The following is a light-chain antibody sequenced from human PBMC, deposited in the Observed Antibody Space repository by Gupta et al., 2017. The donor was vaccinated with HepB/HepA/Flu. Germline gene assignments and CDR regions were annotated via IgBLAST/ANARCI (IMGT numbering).Light chain of an antibody. V-gene: IGKV3-15*01. CDR2: GAS. J-gene: IGKJ5*01. CDR3: QQYTKRPPIT. Sequence: EIVMTQSPATLSVSQGERATLSCRASQGIISKLAWYQQKPSQAPSTLISGASTRATGVPARFIGSGSVTKFTLTIKRLQSEDFAIYYCQQYTKRPPITFGQGTRLEIK. CDR1: QGIISK.